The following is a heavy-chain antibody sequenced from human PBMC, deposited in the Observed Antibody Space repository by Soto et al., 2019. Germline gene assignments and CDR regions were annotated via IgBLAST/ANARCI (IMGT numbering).Heavy chain of an antibody. D-gene: IGHD2-15*01. CDR1: GGSISSVNYY. V-gene: IGHV4-30-4*01. J-gene: IGHJ4*02. CDR2: ISYSGST. CDR3: ATMGTPATGLYFFDY. Sequence: QVQLQESGPGLVKPSQTLSLTCTVSGGSISSVNYYWSWIHQPPGKGLEWIGVISYSGSTYYSTSLKNPVTISVNTSKSQFSLNLSFVTAADTAMYYCATMGTPATGLYFFDYWGQGSLVTVSS.